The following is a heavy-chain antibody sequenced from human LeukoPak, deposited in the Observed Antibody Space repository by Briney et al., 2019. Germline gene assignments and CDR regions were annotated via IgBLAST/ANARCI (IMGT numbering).Heavy chain of an antibody. CDR3: ARGSGFGV. CDR1: GFTVSTYW. CDR2: ISSDGATT. Sequence: GGSLRLSCAASGFTVSTYWMHWVRQVPGKGLVRVSGISSDGATTHYADSVKGRFTISRDNAKNTLYLQMNSLRVEDTAVYYCARGSGFGVWGQGTLVTVSS. V-gene: IGHV3-74*01. D-gene: IGHD3-9*01. J-gene: IGHJ4*02.